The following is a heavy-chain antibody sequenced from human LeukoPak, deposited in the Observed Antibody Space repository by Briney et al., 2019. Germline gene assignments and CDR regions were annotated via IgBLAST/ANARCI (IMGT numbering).Heavy chain of an antibody. J-gene: IGHJ3*02. V-gene: IGHV4-30-4*01. CDR3: ARDLSGYYSDAFDI. Sequence: PSETLSLTCTVSGGSISSGDYYWSWIRQPPGEGLEWIGYIYYSGSTYYNPSLKSRVTMSVDTSKNQFSLKLSSVTAADTAVYYCARDLSGYYSDAFDIWGQGTMVTASS. D-gene: IGHD3-22*01. CDR2: IYYSGST. CDR1: GGSISSGDYY.